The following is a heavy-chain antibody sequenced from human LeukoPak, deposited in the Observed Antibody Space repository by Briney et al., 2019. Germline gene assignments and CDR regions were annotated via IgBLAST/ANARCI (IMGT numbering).Heavy chain of an antibody. D-gene: IGHD1-26*01. CDR3: ARGKGKVGATFSRCYFDY. CDR2: INHSGST. V-gene: IGHV4-39*07. CDR1: GGSISSSYYY. Sequence: SETLSLTCTVSGGSISSSYYYWSWIRQPPGKGLEWTGEINHSGSTNYNPSLKSRVTISVDTSKNQFSLKLSSVTAADTAVYYCARGKGKVGATFSRCYFDYWGQGTLVTVSS. J-gene: IGHJ4*02.